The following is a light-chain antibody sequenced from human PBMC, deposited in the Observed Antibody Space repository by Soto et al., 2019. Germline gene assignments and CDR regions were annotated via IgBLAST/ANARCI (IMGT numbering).Light chain of an antibody. CDR2: GAS. J-gene: IGKJ2*01. CDR1: QSIDNN. V-gene: IGKV3-15*01. CDR3: QQYDNWPQT. Sequence: EIVMTQSPATLSVSPGERATLFCRASQSIDNNLAWYQQKPGQAPRLLIYGASTRATCISARFSGSGSGTEFTLFISSLQSEDLAVYYGQQYDNWPQTFGQGTNLEI.